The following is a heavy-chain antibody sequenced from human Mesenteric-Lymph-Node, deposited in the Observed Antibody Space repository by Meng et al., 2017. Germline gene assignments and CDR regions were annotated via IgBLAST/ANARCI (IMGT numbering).Heavy chain of an antibody. D-gene: IGHD2-21*01. V-gene: IGHV4-61*01. CDR1: GGSVSSGSYY. Sequence: SETLSLTCTVSGGSVSSGSYYWSWIRQPPGKGLEWIGYIYYSGSTNYNPSLKSRVTISVDTSKNQFSLKLSSVTAADTAVYYCARGRSRFVDSDRRFDYWGQGTLVTVSS. J-gene: IGHJ4*02. CDR3: ARGRSRFVDSDRRFDY. CDR2: IYYSGST.